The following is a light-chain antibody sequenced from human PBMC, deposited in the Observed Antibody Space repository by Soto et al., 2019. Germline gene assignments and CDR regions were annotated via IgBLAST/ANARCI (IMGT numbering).Light chain of an antibody. CDR3: TAWDDSLNGLV. J-gene: IGLJ2*01. V-gene: IGLV1-44*01. CDR1: SSNIGSNT. CDR2: SNN. Sequence: QSVLTQPPSASGTPGQRVTISCSGSSSNIGSNTVNWYQQLPGTAPKLLMYSNNQRPSGVPDRFSGSKSGTSASLAISGLQSEDEDDYYCTAWDDSLNGLVFGGGTK.